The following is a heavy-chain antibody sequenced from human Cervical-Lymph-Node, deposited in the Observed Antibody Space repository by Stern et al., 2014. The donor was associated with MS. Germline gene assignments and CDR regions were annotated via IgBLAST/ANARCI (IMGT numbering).Heavy chain of an antibody. CDR1: GYTFTSYG. CDR2: ISAYNGNT. J-gene: IGHJ4*02. V-gene: IGHV1-18*01. CDR3: ARAAGILDF. D-gene: IGHD1-1*01. Sequence: QLVVSGNEVKKPGASVKVSCEASGYTFTSYGISWVRQAPGPGLEWMGWISAYNGNTNYVQEFQDRVTTSTDTPTITVYMELRNLRSDDAALYYCARAAGILDFWGQGTLVTVSS.